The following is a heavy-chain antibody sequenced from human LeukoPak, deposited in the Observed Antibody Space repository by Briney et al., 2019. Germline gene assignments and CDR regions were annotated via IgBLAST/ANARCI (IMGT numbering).Heavy chain of an antibody. V-gene: IGHV1-2*02. D-gene: IGHD3-3*01. CDR2: INPNSGGT. CDR1: GYTFTGYY. Sequence: GASVKVSCKASGYTFTGYYMHWVRQAPGQGLEWMGWINPNSGGTNYAQKFQGRVTMTRDTSISTAYMELSRLRSDDTAVYYCARDTVRFLEWFPLYFDYWGQGTLVTVPS. J-gene: IGHJ4*02. CDR3: ARDTVRFLEWFPLYFDY.